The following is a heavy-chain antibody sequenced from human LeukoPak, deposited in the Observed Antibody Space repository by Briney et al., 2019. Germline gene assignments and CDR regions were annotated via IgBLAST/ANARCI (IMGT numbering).Heavy chain of an antibody. CDR1: GFTFSNAW. J-gene: IGHJ6*03. Sequence: PGGSLRLSCAASGFTFSNAWMSWVRQAPGKGLEWVGRIKSKTDGGTTDYAAPVKGRFTISRDDSKNTLYLQMNSLKTEDTAVYYCTTALDRLRFLEWRPAYYYYYMDVWGKGTTVTVSS. CDR2: IKSKTDGGTT. D-gene: IGHD3-3*01. V-gene: IGHV3-15*01. CDR3: TTALDRLRFLEWRPAYYYYYMDV.